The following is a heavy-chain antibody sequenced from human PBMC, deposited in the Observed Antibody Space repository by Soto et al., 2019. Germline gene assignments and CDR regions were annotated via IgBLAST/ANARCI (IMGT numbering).Heavy chain of an antibody. Sequence: GGSLRLSCAASGFTFSDYYMSWIRQAPGKGLEWVSYISSTSSTIYYADSVKGRFTISRDNAKNSLYLQMNSLRAEDTAVYYCASKQLLLGDGFDIWGQGTMVTVSS. D-gene: IGHD2-2*01. J-gene: IGHJ3*02. CDR3: ASKQLLLGDGFDI. V-gene: IGHV3-11*01. CDR2: ISSTSSTI. CDR1: GFTFSDYY.